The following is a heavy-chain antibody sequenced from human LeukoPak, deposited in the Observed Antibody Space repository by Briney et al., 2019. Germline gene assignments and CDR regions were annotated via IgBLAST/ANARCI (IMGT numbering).Heavy chain of an antibody. D-gene: IGHD2-2*02. V-gene: IGHV4-39*01. CDR3: ARHDPRIVIAPGTIHD. CDR1: GDLISDTTYY. J-gene: IGHJ4*02. CDR2: VFYDGTP. Sequence: SETLSLTCFVSGDLISDTTYYWGWVRQPPGKGLEWIASVFYDGTPYSNPSLKSRATISVDTSKNQFSLRLNSVTAADTAVYYCARHDPRIVIAPGTIHDWGQGALVTVSS.